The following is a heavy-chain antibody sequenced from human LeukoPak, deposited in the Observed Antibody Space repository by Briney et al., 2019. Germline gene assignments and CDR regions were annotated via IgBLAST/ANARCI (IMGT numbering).Heavy chain of an antibody. J-gene: IGHJ6*02. V-gene: IGHV3-30-3*01. CDR1: GFTFSSYA. CDR2: ISYDGSNK. Sequence: GGSLRLSCAASGFTFSSYAMHWVRQAPGKGLEWVAVISYDGSNKYYADSVKGRFTISRDNSKNTLYLQMNSLRAEDTAVYYCARGEGGSYYYYYGMDVWGQGTTVTVSS. CDR3: ARGEGGSYYYYYGMDV. D-gene: IGHD1-26*01.